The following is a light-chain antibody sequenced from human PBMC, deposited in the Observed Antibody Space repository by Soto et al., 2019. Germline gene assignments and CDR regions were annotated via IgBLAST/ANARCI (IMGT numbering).Light chain of an antibody. J-gene: IGKJ5*01. CDR3: QQYYSTLT. Sequence: DIVMTQSPDSLAVSLGERATINCKSSQSVSFSSNNKNYLAWYQQKPGQPPKLLIYWASTRESGVPDRFSGSGSGTDFPLTISSLQAEDVAVYYCQQYYSTLTFGQGTRLEIK. CDR1: QSVSFSSNNKNY. V-gene: IGKV4-1*01. CDR2: WAS.